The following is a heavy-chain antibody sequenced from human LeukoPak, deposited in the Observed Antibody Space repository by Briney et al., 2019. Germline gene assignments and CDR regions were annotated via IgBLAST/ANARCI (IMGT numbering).Heavy chain of an antibody. CDR2: TYYRSKWYN. CDR1: GDSVSSNSAA. V-gene: IGHV6-1*01. Sequence: PSQTLSLTCAIYGDSVSSNSAAWNWIRQSPSRGLEWLGRTYYRSKWYNDYAVSVKSRITINPDTSKNQFSLQLNSVTPEDTAVYYCAASSTWSRSLGYWGQGTLVTVSS. J-gene: IGHJ4*02. CDR3: AASSTWSRSLGY. D-gene: IGHD6-13*01.